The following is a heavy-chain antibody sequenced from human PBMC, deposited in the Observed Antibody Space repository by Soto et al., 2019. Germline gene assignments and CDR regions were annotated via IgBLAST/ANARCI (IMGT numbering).Heavy chain of an antibody. J-gene: IGHJ4*02. CDR2: IHYNGNT. Sequence: QLQLHESGPGLVRPSETLSLTCSVSGGSITSGNYYWGWIRQPPGKGLEWIATIHYNGNTYYTPSLTGRVTISVDTSKTQFSLDVNSVTAADTAVYYCARHFNRVYGDDYFDSWGQGTLVTVSS. CDR3: ARHFNRVYGDDYFDS. V-gene: IGHV4-39*01. CDR1: GGSITSGNYY. D-gene: IGHD4-17*01.